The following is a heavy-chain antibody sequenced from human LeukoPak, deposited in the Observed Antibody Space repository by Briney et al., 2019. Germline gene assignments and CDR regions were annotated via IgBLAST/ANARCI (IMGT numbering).Heavy chain of an antibody. CDR1: GYXFTGYY. V-gene: IGHV1-2*02. D-gene: IGHD3-9*01. J-gene: IGHJ3*02. Sequence: ASVTVSCKASGYXFTGYYIHWVRQAPGQGLEWMGGINPNSGGTNYAQKFQGRATMTRDTSIRTAYMELSRLRSDDTAVYYCARDREGYYDILTGYYGVGAFDIWGQGTMVTVSS. CDR3: ARDREGYYDILTGYYGVGAFDI. CDR2: INPNSGGT.